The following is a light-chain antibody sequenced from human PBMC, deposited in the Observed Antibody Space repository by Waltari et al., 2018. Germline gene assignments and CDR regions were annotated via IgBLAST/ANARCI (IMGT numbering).Light chain of an antibody. V-gene: IGLV2-14*03. Sequence: QSAPTQPPSVSGSPGQSVTISCTGTSSDVGSYNYVSWYQQHPGKAPKLMIYGVSNRPSGVSDRFSGSKSGNTDSLTISGLQAEDEANYYCCSYTTSNTWVFGGGTRLTVL. CDR2: GVS. CDR1: SSDVGSYNY. CDR3: CSYTTSNTWV. J-gene: IGLJ2*01.